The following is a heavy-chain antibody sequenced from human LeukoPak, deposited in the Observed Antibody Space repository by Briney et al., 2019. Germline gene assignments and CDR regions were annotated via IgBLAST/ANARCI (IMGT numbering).Heavy chain of an antibody. D-gene: IGHD2-21*02. CDR1: GYTFTSYY. Sequence: GASVKVSCKASGYTFTSYYMHWVRQAPGQGLEWMGIINPSGGSTSYAQKFQGRVTMTRDTSTSTVYMELSSLRSEDTAVYYCARGRRATAKDYYYMDVWGKGTTVTVSS. CDR3: ARGRRATAKDYYYMDV. J-gene: IGHJ6*03. V-gene: IGHV1-46*01. CDR2: INPSGGST.